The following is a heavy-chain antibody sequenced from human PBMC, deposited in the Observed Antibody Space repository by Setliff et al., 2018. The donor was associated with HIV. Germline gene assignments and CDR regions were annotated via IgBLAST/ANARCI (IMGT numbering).Heavy chain of an antibody. V-gene: IGHV3-23*01. J-gene: IGHJ4*02. CDR2: ILSTGERT. D-gene: IGHD3-22*01. CDR3: AKELAASGLGYFDS. CDR1: GFNVRDNY. Sequence: GGSLRLSCAASGFNVRDNYMSWVRQAPGKGLEWVSAILSTGERTFYADSVKGRFTISRDNSKNTVYLQMNSLRAEDTAEYYCAKELAASGLGYFDSWGRGILVTVSS.